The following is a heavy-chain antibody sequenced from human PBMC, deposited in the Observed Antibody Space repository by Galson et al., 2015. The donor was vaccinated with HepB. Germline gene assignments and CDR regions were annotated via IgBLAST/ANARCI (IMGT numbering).Heavy chain of an antibody. CDR2: ISAYNGNT. Sequence: SVKVSCKASGYTFTSYGISWVRQASGQGLEWMGWISAYNGNTNYAQKLQGRVTMTTDTSTSTAYMELRSLRSDDTAVYYCARDGDTRIMITFGGVIAYGMDVWGQGTTVTVSS. J-gene: IGHJ6*02. D-gene: IGHD3-16*01. CDR1: GYTFTSYG. CDR3: ARDGDTRIMITFGGVIAYGMDV. V-gene: IGHV1-18*01.